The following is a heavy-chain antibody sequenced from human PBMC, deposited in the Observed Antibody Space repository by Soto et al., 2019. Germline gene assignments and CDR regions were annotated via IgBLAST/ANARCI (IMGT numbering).Heavy chain of an antibody. Sequence: QVQLVESGGGVVQPGRSLRLSCAASGFTFSSYAMHWVRQAPGKGLEWVAVISYDGSNKYYADSVKGRFTISRDNSKNTLYLQMNSLRADDTAVYYCARDGREQLARFALRNWFDPWGQGTLVTVSS. CDR1: GFTFSSYA. D-gene: IGHD6-6*01. J-gene: IGHJ5*02. V-gene: IGHV3-30-3*01. CDR3: ARDGREQLARFALRNWFDP. CDR2: ISYDGSNK.